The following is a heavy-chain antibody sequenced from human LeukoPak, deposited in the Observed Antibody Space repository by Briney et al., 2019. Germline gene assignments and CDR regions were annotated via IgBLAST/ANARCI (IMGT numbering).Heavy chain of an antibody. V-gene: IGHV4-59*01. CDR2: IYYSGST. D-gene: IGHD6-13*01. J-gene: IGHJ4*02. Sequence: PSETLSLTCTVSGGSISRYYWSWIRQPPGKGLEWIGYIYYSGSTNYNPSLKSRVTISVDTSKNQFSLKLSSVTAADTAVYYCARGRAAAGTFYFDYWGQGTLVTVSS. CDR1: GGSISRYY. CDR3: ARGRAAAGTFYFDY.